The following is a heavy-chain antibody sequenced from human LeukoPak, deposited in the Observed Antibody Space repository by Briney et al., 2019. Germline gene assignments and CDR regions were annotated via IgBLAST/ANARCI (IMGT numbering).Heavy chain of an antibody. Sequence: PSQTLCLSCTVSGGSIRGGGYNWSWIRPRPGMGLEWLVCVYYSVSTSSNPSLKSRVSISLDTSKNPLSLKFCSVTAAETAVYYCVNDYYDSSGSIYNWFDPWGQGTLVTVSS. V-gene: IGHV4-31*02. CDR3: VNDYYDSSGSIYNWFDP. CDR1: GGSIRGGGYN. D-gene: IGHD3-22*01. J-gene: IGHJ5*02. CDR2: VYYSVST.